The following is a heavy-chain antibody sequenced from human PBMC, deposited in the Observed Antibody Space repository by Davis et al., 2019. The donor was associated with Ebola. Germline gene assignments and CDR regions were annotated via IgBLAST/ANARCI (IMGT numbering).Heavy chain of an antibody. Sequence: AASVKVSCKASGYTFTSYDINWVRQATGQGLEWMGWMNPNSGNTGYAQKFQGRVTMTRNTSISTAYMELSSLRSEDTAVYYCARRRRTVTTFVDYWGQGTLVTVSS. CDR3: ARRRRTVTTFVDY. CDR2: MNPNSGNT. J-gene: IGHJ4*01. CDR1: GYTFTSYD. D-gene: IGHD4-17*01. V-gene: IGHV1-8*01.